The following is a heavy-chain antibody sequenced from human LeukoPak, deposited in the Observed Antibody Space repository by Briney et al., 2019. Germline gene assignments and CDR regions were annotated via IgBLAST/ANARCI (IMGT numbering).Heavy chain of an antibody. J-gene: IGHJ6*03. D-gene: IGHD2-21*01. Sequence: SGGSLRLSGAASGFTISSNGRDWVGQAQGKGREGGAFIRYDGSNKYYADSVKGRFTISRDNSKNTLYLQMNSLRAEDTAVYYCAKDSKGGGDCYPDYCYYYYMDVWGKGTTVTVSS. CDR2: IRYDGSNK. CDR3: AKDSKGGGDCYPDYCYYYYMDV. V-gene: IGHV3-30*02. CDR1: GFTISSNG.